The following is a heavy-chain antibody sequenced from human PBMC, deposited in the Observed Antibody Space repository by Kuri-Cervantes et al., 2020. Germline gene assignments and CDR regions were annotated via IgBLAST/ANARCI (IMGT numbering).Heavy chain of an antibody. V-gene: IGHV1-46*01. D-gene: IGHD6-19*01. Sequence: ASVKVSCKASGYTFTSYAMHWVRQAPGQRLEWMGIINPSGGSTSYAQKFQGRVTMTRDTSTSTVYMELSSLRSEDTAVYYCAREGIAVAGHGGYDYWGQGTLVTVSS. CDR1: GYTFTSYA. CDR2: INPSGGST. CDR3: AREGIAVAGHGGYDY. J-gene: IGHJ4*02.